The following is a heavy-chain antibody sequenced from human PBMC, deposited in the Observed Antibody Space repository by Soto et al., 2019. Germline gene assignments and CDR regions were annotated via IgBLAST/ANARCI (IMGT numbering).Heavy chain of an antibody. CDR2: IYYSGST. V-gene: IGHV4-31*03. J-gene: IGHJ4*02. CDR1: GGSFSSGSYC. Sequence: QVQLQESGPGVVKPSQTLSLTCTVSGGSFSSGSYCWSWIRQPPGKGLEWIGYIYYSGSTYYNPSPXRXXTLSADTSKNQFSLKLSSVTAADTAVYYCAVAMTTVTTYDYLGQGTLVTVSS. D-gene: IGHD4-17*01. CDR3: AVAMTTVTTYDY.